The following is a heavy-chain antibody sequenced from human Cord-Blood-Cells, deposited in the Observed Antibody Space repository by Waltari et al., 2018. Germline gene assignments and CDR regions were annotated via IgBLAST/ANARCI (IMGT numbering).Heavy chain of an antibody. CDR3: ARDQGGAYCGGDCYFAY. CDR1: GGTFSSYA. CDR2: IIPIFGTA. Sequence: QVQLVQSGAEVKKPGSSVKVSCKASGGTFSSYAIRWLRQAPGQGLEWLGGIIPIFGTANYAQKFQGRVTITADESTSTAYMELSSLRSEDTAVYYCARDQGGAYCGGDCYFAYWGQGTLVTVSS. D-gene: IGHD2-21*02. V-gene: IGHV1-69*01. J-gene: IGHJ4*02.